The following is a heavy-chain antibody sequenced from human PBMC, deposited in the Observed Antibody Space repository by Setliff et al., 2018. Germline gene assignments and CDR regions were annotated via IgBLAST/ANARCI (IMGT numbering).Heavy chain of an antibody. CDR3: ARSLVTAGDAFDI. CDR2: IHDSGNPT. CDR1: GFTFIDYY. Sequence: GGSLRLSCAASGFTFIDYYMNWIRQTPRKGLEWISYIHDSGNPTYYADSVKGRFTISRDNAKNSLYLQMNSLRAEDTAVYYCARSLVTAGDAFDIWGQGTMVTVS. J-gene: IGHJ3*02. V-gene: IGHV3-11*01. D-gene: IGHD2-21*02.